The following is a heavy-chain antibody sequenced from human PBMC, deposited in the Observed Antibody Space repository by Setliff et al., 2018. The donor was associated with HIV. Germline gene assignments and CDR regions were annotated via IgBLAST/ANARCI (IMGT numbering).Heavy chain of an antibody. Sequence: SETLSLTCTVSGGSISSSSYYWGWIRQPAGKGLEWIGHIYTSGSTNYNPSLKSRVTISVDTSKNQFSLKLSSVTAADTAVYYYARDQGHGSGRSYYYYYMDVWGKGTTVTVSS. J-gene: IGHJ6*03. V-gene: IGHV4-61*09. D-gene: IGHD3-10*01. CDR2: IYTSGST. CDR3: ARDQGHGSGRSYYYYYMDV. CDR1: GGSISSSSYY.